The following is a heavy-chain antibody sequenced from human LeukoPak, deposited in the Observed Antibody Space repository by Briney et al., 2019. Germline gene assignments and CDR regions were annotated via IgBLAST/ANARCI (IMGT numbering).Heavy chain of an antibody. CDR1: GDSISNYY. V-gene: IGHV4-4*07. Sequence: SETLSLTCTVSGDSISNYYWSWIRQPAGKGLEWIGRIYTSGSTNYNPSLKSRVTMSVDTSKNQFSLKLSSVTAADTAVYYCARSRYYYDSSAYYSDYWGQGTLVTVSS. CDR2: IYTSGST. CDR3: ARSRYYYDSSAYYSDY. J-gene: IGHJ4*02. D-gene: IGHD3-22*01.